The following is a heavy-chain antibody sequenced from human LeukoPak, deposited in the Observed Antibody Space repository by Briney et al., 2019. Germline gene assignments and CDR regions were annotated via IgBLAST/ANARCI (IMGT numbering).Heavy chain of an antibody. J-gene: IGHJ4*02. D-gene: IGHD3-22*01. CDR1: GGSISSYY. CDR2: IYHSGST. CDR3: ATTYYYDSSGYYTFDY. V-gene: IGHV4-38-2*02. Sequence: SETLSLTCTVSGGSISSYYWGWIRQPPGKGLEWIGSIYHSGSTYYNPSLKSRVTISVDTSKNQFSLKLSSVTAADTAVYYCATTYYYDSSGYYTFDYWGQGTLVTVSS.